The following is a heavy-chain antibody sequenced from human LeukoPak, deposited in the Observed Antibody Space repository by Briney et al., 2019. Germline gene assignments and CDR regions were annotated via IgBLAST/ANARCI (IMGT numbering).Heavy chain of an antibody. J-gene: IGHJ4*02. CDR1: GGSISSYY. Sequence: PSETLSLTCTVSGGSISSYYWSWIRQPPGKGLEWIGEINHSGSTNYNPSLKSRVTISVDTSKKQFSLKLSSVTAADTAVYYCARRVVVAALGYWGQGALVTVSS. V-gene: IGHV4-34*01. CDR3: ARRVVVAALGY. CDR2: INHSGST. D-gene: IGHD2-15*01.